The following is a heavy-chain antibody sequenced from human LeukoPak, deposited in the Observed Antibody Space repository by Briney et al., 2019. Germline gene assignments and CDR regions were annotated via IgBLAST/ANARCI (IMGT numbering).Heavy chain of an antibody. CDR2: IYHSGST. V-gene: IGHV4-38-2*02. CDR1: GYSISSNYY. D-gene: IGHD4-23*01. J-gene: IGHJ2*01. Sequence: SETLSLTCTVSGYSISSNYYWDWIRQPPGKGLEWIGSIYHSGSTYYNPSLRSRVTMSVDTSKNQFSPKLTSVTAADTALYYCARGGNSPNWYFDLWGRGTLVTVSS. CDR3: ARGGNSPNWYFDL.